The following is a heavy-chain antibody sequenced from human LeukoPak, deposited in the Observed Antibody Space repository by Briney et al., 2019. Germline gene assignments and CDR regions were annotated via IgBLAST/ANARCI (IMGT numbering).Heavy chain of an antibody. CDR3: ARDAYYGSSAYPSFDY. Sequence: SETLSLTCTVSGYSISSGHYWGWIRQPPGKGLEWIGSIYHSGATYYNPSLKSRVTISLDTSKNQFSLKLSSVTAADTAVYYCARDAYYGSSAYPSFDYWAREPWSPSPQ. CDR1: GYSISSGHY. V-gene: IGHV4-38-2*02. CDR2: IYHSGAT. J-gene: IGHJ4*02. D-gene: IGHD3-22*01.